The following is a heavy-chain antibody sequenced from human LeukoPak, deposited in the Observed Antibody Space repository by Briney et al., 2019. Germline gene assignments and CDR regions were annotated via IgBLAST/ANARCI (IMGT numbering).Heavy chain of an antibody. CDR3: ARSTWIQLWLGAFDI. CDR2: IYHSGST. V-gene: IGHV4-38-2*01. Sequence: SETLSLTCAVSGYSISSGYYWGWIRQPPGKGLEWIGSIYHSGSTYYNPSLKSRVTISLDTTKTQFSLKLSSVTAADTAVYYCARSTWIQLWLGAFDIWGQGTMVTVSS. CDR1: GYSISSGYY. J-gene: IGHJ3*02. D-gene: IGHD5-18*01.